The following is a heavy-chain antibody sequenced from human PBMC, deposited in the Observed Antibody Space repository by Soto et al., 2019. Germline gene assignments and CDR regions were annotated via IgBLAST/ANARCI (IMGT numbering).Heavy chain of an antibody. D-gene: IGHD2-21*02. CDR3: ARVGGTFCGSDCYPTTTNGFDP. CDR1: GGSISSGGSS. V-gene: IGHV4-30-2*01. Sequence: SETLSLTCAVSGGSISSGGSSWSWIRQPPGKGLEWIGYIYHSGSTYYNPSLKSRVTISVDRSTNQFSPKLSSVTAAATAVYYCARVGGTFCGSDCYPTTTNGFDPWGQGTLVTVSS. J-gene: IGHJ5*02. CDR2: IYHSGST.